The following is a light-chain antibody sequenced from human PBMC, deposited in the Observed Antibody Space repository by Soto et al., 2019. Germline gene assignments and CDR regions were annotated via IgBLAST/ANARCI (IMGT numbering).Light chain of an antibody. CDR3: LLSSGGAVI. V-gene: IGLV7-46*01. Sequence: QAVVTQEPSLTVSPGGTVTLTCGSSTGAVTSGHYPYWFQQRPGQAPRTLIYDTTNKHSWTPARFSGSLLGGKAALTLSGAQPEDEADYYCLLSSGGAVIFGGGTKLTVL. J-gene: IGLJ2*01. CDR2: DTT. CDR1: TGAVTSGHY.